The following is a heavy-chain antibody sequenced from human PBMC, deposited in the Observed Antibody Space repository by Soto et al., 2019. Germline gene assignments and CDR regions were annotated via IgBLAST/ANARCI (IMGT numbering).Heavy chain of an antibody. CDR2: IISGGSRV. CDR1: GFTFSHDW. J-gene: IGHJ6*02. V-gene: IGHV3-74*01. Sequence: EEQLVESGGGLAQPGGSLRLSCAASGFTFSHDWMNWVRQGPGKGLEWIARIISGGSRVTYADSVEGRFTITRDNAKNMLYLEMHSLTVEDTAVYYCARERTSKGGLDVWRQGTTVTVSS. CDR3: ARERTSKGGLDV.